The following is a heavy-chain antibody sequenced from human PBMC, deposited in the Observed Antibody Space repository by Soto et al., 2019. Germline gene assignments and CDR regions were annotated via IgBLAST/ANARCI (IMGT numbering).Heavy chain of an antibody. J-gene: IGHJ6*02. Sequence: GGSLRLSCAASGFTFSSYGMHWVRQAPGKGLEWVAVIWYDGSNKYYADSVKGRFTISRDNSKNTLYLQMNCLRAEDTAVYYCARDLARYCSSTSCSPHYYYGMDVWGQGTTVTV. V-gene: IGHV3-33*01. CDR1: GFTFSSYG. D-gene: IGHD2-2*01. CDR2: IWYDGSNK. CDR3: ARDLARYCSSTSCSPHYYYGMDV.